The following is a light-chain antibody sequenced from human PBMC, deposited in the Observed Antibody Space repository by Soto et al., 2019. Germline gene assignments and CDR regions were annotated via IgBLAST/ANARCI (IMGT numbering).Light chain of an antibody. CDR1: STDFVGYNR. CDR3: SSYTSSSTLEV. CDR2: EVS. Sequence: QSVLTQPPSVSGSPGQSVTISCTGTSTDFVGYNRVSWYQQPPGTAPKLMIYEVSKRPSGVPDRFSGSKSGNTASLTISGLQAADEADYYCSSYTSSSTLEVFGTGTKVTVL. V-gene: IGLV2-18*02. J-gene: IGLJ1*01.